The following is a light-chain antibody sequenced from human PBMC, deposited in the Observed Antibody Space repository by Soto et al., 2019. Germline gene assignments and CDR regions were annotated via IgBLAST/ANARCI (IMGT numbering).Light chain of an antibody. CDR2: GIS. Sequence: QMTQSPSSLSASVGDRVTITCRASQSFSTYLAWYQQKPGKVPKLLISGISTLQSGVPSRFSGSGYGTEFTLTISSLQSEDFAVYYCQQYKNWPLFGQGTRLEIK. CDR3: QQYKNWPL. J-gene: IGKJ5*01. CDR1: QSFSTY. V-gene: IGKV1-27*01.